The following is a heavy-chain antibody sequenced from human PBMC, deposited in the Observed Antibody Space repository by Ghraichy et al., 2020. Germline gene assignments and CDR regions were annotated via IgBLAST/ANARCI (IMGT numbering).Heavy chain of an antibody. Sequence: ASVKVSCKVSGYTLTELSMHWVRQAPGKGLEGMGGFDPEDGETIYAQKFQGRVTMTEDTSTDTAYMELSSLRSEDTAVYYCATPGAAMVRGALGAFDYWGQGTLVTVSS. CDR1: GYTLTELS. CDR3: ATPGAAMVRGALGAFDY. D-gene: IGHD3-10*01. J-gene: IGHJ4*02. V-gene: IGHV1-24*01. CDR2: FDPEDGET.